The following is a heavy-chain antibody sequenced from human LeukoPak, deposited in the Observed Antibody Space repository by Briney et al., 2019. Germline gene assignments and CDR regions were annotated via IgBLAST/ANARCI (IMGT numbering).Heavy chain of an antibody. CDR2: IIPIFGTA. D-gene: IGHD6-13*01. Sequence: GASVKVSCKASGGTFSSYAISWVRQAPGQGLEWMGGIIPIFGTANYAQKFQGRVTITADKSTSTAYMELSSLRSEDTAAYYCARGSSWYRYFDLWGRGTLVTVSS. V-gene: IGHV1-69*06. J-gene: IGHJ2*01. CDR3: ARGSSWYRYFDL. CDR1: GGTFSSYA.